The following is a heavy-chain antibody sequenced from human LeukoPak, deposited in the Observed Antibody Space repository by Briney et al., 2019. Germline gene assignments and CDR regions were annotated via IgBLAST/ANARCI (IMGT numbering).Heavy chain of an antibody. D-gene: IGHD5-12*01. J-gene: IGHJ3*02. CDR3: ATDGYTSWSFDI. CDR2: IRSKSDGST. CDR1: GFTFANAW. Sequence: GGSLRLSCAASGFTFANAWMTWVRQAPGKGLEWVGRIRSKSDGSTDYAAPVKGRFTISRDDSKNTLYLQVNNLKTEDTGIYYCATDGYTSWSFDIWGQGTMVTVSS. V-gene: IGHV3-15*01.